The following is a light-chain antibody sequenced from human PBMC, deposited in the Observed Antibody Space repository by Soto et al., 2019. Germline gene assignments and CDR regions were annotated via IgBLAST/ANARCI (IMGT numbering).Light chain of an antibody. Sequence: QSALTQPRSVSGSPGQSVTISCTGTSSDVGANNYVSWYQQHPGKVPKLMLYDVNGRPSGVPDRFSGSKSGNTASLTISGLQAEDEADYYCCSCAGSSVIFGGGTQLTVL. J-gene: IGLJ2*01. CDR3: CSCAGSSVI. CDR1: SSDVGANNY. V-gene: IGLV2-11*01. CDR2: DVN.